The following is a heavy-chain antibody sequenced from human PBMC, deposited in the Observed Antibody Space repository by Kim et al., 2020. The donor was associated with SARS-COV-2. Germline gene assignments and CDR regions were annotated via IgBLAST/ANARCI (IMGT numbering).Heavy chain of an antibody. D-gene: IGHD2-8*02. J-gene: IGHJ6*02. V-gene: IGHV3-9*01. CDR3: AKIRWDFTDYGMDV. CDR2: ISWNSGSI. Sequence: GGSLILSCAASGFTFDDYAMHWVRQAPGKGLEWVSGISWNSGSIGYADSVKGRFTISRDNAKNSLYLQMNSLRAEDTALYYCAKIRWDFTDYGMDVWGQG. CDR1: GFTFDDYA.